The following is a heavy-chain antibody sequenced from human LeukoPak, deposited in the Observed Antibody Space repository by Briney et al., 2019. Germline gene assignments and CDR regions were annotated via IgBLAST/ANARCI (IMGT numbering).Heavy chain of an antibody. Sequence: GRSLRLSCAASGFTFSSYGMHWVRQAPGKGLEWVAVIWYDGSNKYYADSVKGRFTISRDNSKNTLYLQMNSLRAEDTAVYYCAGVGGQWLPPRDYWGQGTLVTVSS. D-gene: IGHD6-19*01. CDR2: IWYDGSNK. J-gene: IGHJ4*02. CDR3: AGVGGQWLPPRDY. V-gene: IGHV3-33*01. CDR1: GFTFSSYG.